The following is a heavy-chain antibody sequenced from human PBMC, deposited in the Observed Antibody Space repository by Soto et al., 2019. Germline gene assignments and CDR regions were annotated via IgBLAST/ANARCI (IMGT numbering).Heavy chain of an antibody. CDR2: IYHSGST. Sequence: QLQLQESGSGLVKPSQTLSLTCAVAGGSISSGGYSWSWIRQPPGKGLEWIGDIYHSGSTNYNPALKSRVTISVDTSKNQFSLKLSSVTAADPAVYYCARGAPVVNDSWGQGTLVTVSS. V-gene: IGHV4-30-2*01. J-gene: IGHJ5*01. CDR1: GGSISSGGYS. CDR3: ARGAPVVNDS.